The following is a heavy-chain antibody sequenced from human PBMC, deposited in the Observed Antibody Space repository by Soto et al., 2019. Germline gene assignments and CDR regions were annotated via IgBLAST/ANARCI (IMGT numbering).Heavy chain of an antibody. D-gene: IGHD2-15*01. Sequence: ASVKVSCKASGGTFSSYAISWVRQAPGQGLEWMGGFDPEDGETIYAQKFQGRVTMTEDTSTDTAYMELSSLRSEDTAVFYCATAEVLDCSGGSCYWYYFDYWGQGTLVTVSS. CDR1: GGTFSSYA. CDR3: ATAEVLDCSGGSCYWYYFDY. V-gene: IGHV1-24*01. J-gene: IGHJ4*02. CDR2: FDPEDGET.